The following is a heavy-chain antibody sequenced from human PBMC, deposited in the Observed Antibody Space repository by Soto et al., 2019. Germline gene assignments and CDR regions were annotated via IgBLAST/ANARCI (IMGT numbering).Heavy chain of an antibody. D-gene: IGHD3-10*02. CDR3: AKVGDLSGDEYFQH. J-gene: IGHJ1*01. CDR1: GFTFSSYG. Sequence: GGSLRLSCAASGFTFSSYGMHWVRQAPGKGLEWVAVISYDGSNKYYADSVKGRFTISRDNSKNTLYLQMNSLRAADTAVYYCAKVGDLSGDEYFQHWGQGTLVTVSS. V-gene: IGHV3-30*18. CDR2: ISYDGSNK.